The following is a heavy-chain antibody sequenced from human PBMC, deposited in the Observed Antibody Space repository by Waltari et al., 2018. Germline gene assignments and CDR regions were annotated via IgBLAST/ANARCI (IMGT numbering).Heavy chain of an antibody. CDR1: GGSISTYY. D-gene: IGHD3-10*01. CDR3: ATARGKIYGSRSYYNFDF. CDR2: IYSSGDT. Sequence: QVQLQESGPGLVKPSETLSLTCTVSGGSISTYYWSWIRQPAEKGLEWLGRIYSSGDTTYNPSLMSRVTMAVDTSKNLFSLQLTSVTAADTAVYYCATARGKIYGSRSYYNFDFWGQGTLVTVSS. J-gene: IGHJ4*02. V-gene: IGHV4-4*07.